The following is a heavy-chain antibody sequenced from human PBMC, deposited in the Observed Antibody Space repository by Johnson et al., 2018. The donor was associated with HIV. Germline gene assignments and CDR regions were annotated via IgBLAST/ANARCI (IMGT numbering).Heavy chain of an antibody. J-gene: IGHJ3*02. Sequence: QEQLVESGGGVVQPGRSLRLSCAASGLTFSSYAMHWVRQAPGKGLEWVAVISYDGSNKYYADSVKGRFTISRDNAKNSLFLQMNSLRTEDTGVYYCARREVVFGSYDNWDAFDIWGQGTMVTVSS. V-gene: IGHV3-30-3*01. CDR3: ARREVVFGSYDNWDAFDI. D-gene: IGHD1-1*01. CDR1: GLTFSSYA. CDR2: ISYDGSNK.